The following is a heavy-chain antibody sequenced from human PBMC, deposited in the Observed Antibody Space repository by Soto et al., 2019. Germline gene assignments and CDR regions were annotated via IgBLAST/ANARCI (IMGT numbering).Heavy chain of an antibody. CDR3: ASPRVAGRTGTLYYFDY. Sequence: GGSLRLSCAASGFTFSSYAMSWVRQAPGKGLEWVSAISGSGGSTYYADSVKGRFTISRDNSKNTLYLQMNSLRAEDTAVYYCASPRVAGRTGTLYYFDYWGQGTLVTVSS. J-gene: IGHJ4*02. CDR1: GFTFSSYA. CDR2: ISGSGGST. D-gene: IGHD3-3*01. V-gene: IGHV3-23*01.